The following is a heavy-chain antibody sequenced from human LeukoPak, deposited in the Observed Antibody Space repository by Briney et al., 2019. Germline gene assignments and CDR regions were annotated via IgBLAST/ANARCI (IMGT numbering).Heavy chain of an antibody. V-gene: IGHV3-21*01. Sequence: GGSLRLSCAASGFTVNSYAMSWVRQAPGKGLEWVSSISSSSSYIYYADSVKGRFTISRDNAKNSLYLQMNSLGAEDTAVYYCAGDYDFWSGYYIHAFDIWGQGTMVTVSS. CDR3: AGDYDFWSGYYIHAFDI. J-gene: IGHJ3*02. CDR2: ISSSSSYI. D-gene: IGHD3-3*01. CDR1: GFTVNSYA.